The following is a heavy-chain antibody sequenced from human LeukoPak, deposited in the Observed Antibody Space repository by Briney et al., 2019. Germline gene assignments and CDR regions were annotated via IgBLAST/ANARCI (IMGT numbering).Heavy chain of an antibody. J-gene: IGHJ4*02. CDR3: AGDGGGIMSY. CDR1: GGSISSYY. Sequence: SETLSLTCTVSGGSISSYYWSWIRPPAGKGLEWVGRIYSSGSTNYNPSLKSRVTMSVDTFKKQFSLKLRSVTAADTTVFYSAGDGGGIMSYWGQGTLVTVSS. CDR2: IYSSGST. D-gene: IGHD3-16*01. V-gene: IGHV4-4*07.